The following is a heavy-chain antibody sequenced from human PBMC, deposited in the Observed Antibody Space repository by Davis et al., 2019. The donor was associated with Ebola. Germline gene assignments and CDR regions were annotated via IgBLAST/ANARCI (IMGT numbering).Heavy chain of an antibody. CDR3: ARDSLGYCSGGSCYVGWFDP. J-gene: IGHJ5*02. Sequence: PGGSLRLSCAASGFSFSTSAIHWVRQAPGKGLEWVAVVSYDGNNNNYADSEKGRFTITRDNSKNIVYLQMNGLRAEDTALYYCARDSLGYCSGGSCYVGWFDPWGQGTLVTVSS. D-gene: IGHD2-15*01. CDR1: GFSFSTSA. CDR2: VSYDGNNN. V-gene: IGHV3-30-3*01.